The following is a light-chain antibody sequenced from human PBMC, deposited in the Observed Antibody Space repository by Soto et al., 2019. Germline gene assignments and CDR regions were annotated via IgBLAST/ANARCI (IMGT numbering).Light chain of an antibody. CDR3: QQSYSTPRLLT. J-gene: IGKJ4*01. CDR2: AAS. V-gene: IGKV1-39*01. CDR1: QSIRSY. Sequence: DIQMTQSPSSLSASVGDRVTITCRASQSIRSYLDWYQQKPGKAPKLLIYAASSLQSGVPSRFSGSGSGTDFTLTISSLQPEDFATYYFQQSYSTPRLLTFGGGTKVEIK.